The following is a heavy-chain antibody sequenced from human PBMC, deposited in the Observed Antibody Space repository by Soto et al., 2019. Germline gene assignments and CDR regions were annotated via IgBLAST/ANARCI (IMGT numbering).Heavy chain of an antibody. CDR2: INHSGST. J-gene: IGHJ5*02. CDR3: ARADDSSGYYGGNWFDP. Sequence: SETLSLTCAVYGGSFSGYYWSWIRQPPGKGLEWIGEINHSGSTNYNPSLKSRVTISVDTSKNQFSLKLSSVTAADTAVYYCARADDSSGYYGGNWFDPWGQGTLVTVSS. CDR1: GGSFSGYY. D-gene: IGHD3-22*01. V-gene: IGHV4-34*01.